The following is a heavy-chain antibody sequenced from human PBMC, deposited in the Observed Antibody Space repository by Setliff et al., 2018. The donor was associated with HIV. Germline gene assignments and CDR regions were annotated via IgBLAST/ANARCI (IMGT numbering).Heavy chain of an antibody. CDR2: INHRGDT. CDR1: GVYGVYRDQYS. Sequence: SETLSLTCAVYGVYGVYRDQYSWTWIRQPPGKGLEWIGDINHRGDTKYNPSLRSRVIISVDKSKNQFSLKLSSVTAADTAVYYCAREGMIRGVKFFDYWGQGTLVTVSS. J-gene: IGHJ4*02. V-gene: IGHV4-4*02. D-gene: IGHD3-10*01. CDR3: AREGMIRGVKFFDY.